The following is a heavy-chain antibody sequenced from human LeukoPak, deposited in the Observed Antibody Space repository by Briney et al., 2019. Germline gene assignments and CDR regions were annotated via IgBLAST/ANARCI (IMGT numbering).Heavy chain of an antibody. CDR3: AKFGYYYDSSGYY. J-gene: IGHJ4*02. CDR2: ISGSGGST. V-gene: IGHV3-23*01. CDR1: GFTFSTYA. Sequence: PGGSLRLSCAASGFTFSTYAMSWVRQAPGKGLEWVSAISGSGGSTYYADSVKGRFTISRDNSKNTLYLQMNSLRAEDTAVYYCAKFGYYYDSSGYYWGQGTLVTVSS. D-gene: IGHD3-22*01.